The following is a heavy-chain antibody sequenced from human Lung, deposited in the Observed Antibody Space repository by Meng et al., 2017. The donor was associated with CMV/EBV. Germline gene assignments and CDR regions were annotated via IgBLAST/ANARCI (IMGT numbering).Heavy chain of an antibody. CDR3: ARENYRQYYYYGMDV. J-gene: IGHJ6*02. CDR2: IKSDGSSS. CDR1: GFTFSSYW. Sequence: ESXKISXVASGFTFSSYWMHWVRQAPGKGLVWVSRIKSDGSSSAYADSVRGRFTISRDNAKNTLYLQMNSLRADDTAVYYCARENYRQYYYYGMDVWGQGTMVTVSS. V-gene: IGHV3-74*01. D-gene: IGHD1-7*01.